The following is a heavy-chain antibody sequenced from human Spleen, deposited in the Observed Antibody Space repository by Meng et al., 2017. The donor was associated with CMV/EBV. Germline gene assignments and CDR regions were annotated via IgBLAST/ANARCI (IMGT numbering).Heavy chain of an antibody. CDR3: ARGGYQQLSRRWWFDP. CDR1: GYSFTNYG. J-gene: IGHJ5*02. D-gene: IGHD2-2*01. CDR2: ISTYNDNT. V-gene: IGHV1-18*01. Sequence: GYSFTNYGSTWVRQAPGQGREWMGWISTYNDNTNYAQKSQGRVTITTDTSSNTAYMELKSLRSDDTAVYYCARGGYQQLSRRWWFDPWGQGTLVTVSS.